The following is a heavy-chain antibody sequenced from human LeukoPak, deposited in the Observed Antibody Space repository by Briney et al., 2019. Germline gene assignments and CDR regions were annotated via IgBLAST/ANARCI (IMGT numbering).Heavy chain of an antibody. V-gene: IGHV3-21*01. CDR1: GFTFSSYS. D-gene: IGHD5-12*01. J-gene: IGHJ4*02. CDR3: ARAYGGYDYQGRPTNFDY. CDR2: ISSSSSYI. Sequence: GGSLRLSCAASGFTFSSYSMNWVRQAPGKGLEWVSSISSSSSYIYYADSVKGRFTISRDNAKNSLYLQMNSLRAEDTAVYYCARAYGGYDYQGRPTNFDYWGQGTLVTVSS.